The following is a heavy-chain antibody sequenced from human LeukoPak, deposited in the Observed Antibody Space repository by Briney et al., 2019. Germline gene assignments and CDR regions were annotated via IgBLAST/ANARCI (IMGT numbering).Heavy chain of an antibody. D-gene: IGHD6-6*01. CDR2: IYYSGST. V-gene: IGHV4-39*01. CDR1: GGSISSSSYY. J-gene: IGHJ4*02. CDR3: ARSYSSSSRNFDY. Sequence: SETLSLTCTVSGGSISSSSYYWGWIRQPPGKGLEWIGSIYYSGSTYYNPSLKSRVTISVDTSKTQFSLKLSSVTAADTAVYYCARSYSSSSRNFDYWGQGTLVTVSS.